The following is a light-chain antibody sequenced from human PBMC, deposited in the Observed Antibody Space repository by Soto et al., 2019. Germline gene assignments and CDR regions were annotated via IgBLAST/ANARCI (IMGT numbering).Light chain of an antibody. CDR2: AAS. Sequence: DIQLTQSPSFLSASVGDRVTITSRASQGISSYLAWYQQKPGKAPKLLIYAASTLQSGVPLRFSGSGSGTSCTLTISSLQPEDVATYYCQQLLSYPITLGQGTRLEIK. V-gene: IGKV1-9*01. J-gene: IGKJ5*01. CDR1: QGISSY. CDR3: QQLLSYPIT.